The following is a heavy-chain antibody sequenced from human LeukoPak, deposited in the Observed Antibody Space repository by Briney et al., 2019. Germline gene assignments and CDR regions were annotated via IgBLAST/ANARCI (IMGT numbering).Heavy chain of an antibody. CDR1: GYTFTSYG. J-gene: IGHJ4*02. Sequence: GASVKVSFKASGYTFTSYGISWVRQAPGQGLEWMGWISAYTGNTNYAQNLQGRVSMTTDTSTRTAYMELRSLTSDDTAVYYCARDSTGYYGYWGQGTLVTVTS. D-gene: IGHD3-22*01. V-gene: IGHV1-18*01. CDR2: ISAYTGNT. CDR3: ARDSTGYYGY.